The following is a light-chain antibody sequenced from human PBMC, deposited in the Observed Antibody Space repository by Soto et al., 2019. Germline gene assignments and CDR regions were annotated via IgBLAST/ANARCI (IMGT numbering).Light chain of an antibody. CDR1: QSISDW. J-gene: IGKJ4*01. CDR2: DVS. Sequence: DIQMTQSPSTLSASLGDRVTITCRASQSISDWLAWSQQKPGKAPKLLIYDVSSLERGVPSRFSGSGSGTEFTLTISSLQPDDFATYYCQQYHSFSTCGGGTKVEIK. CDR3: QQYHSFST. V-gene: IGKV1-5*01.